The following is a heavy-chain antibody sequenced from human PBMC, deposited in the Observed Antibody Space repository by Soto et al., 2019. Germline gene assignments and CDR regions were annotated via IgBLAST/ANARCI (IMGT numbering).Heavy chain of an antibody. CDR1: GFTFSSYS. V-gene: IGHV3-21*01. Sequence: GGSLRLSCAASGFTFSSYSMNWVRQAPGKGLEWVSSISSSSSYIYYADSVKGRFTISRDNAKNSLYLQMNSLRAEDTAVYYCARDQREPPRKRTLYYYYGMDVWGQGTTVTVSS. CDR2: ISSSSSYI. CDR3: ARDQREPPRKRTLYYYYGMDV. D-gene: IGHD1-26*01. J-gene: IGHJ6*02.